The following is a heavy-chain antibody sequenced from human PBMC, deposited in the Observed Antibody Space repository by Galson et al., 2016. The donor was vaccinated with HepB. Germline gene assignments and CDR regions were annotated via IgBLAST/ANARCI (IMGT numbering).Heavy chain of an antibody. J-gene: IGHJ3*02. CDR3: ARSILGAMDAFDI. CDR1: GGSMNNYY. Sequence: SETLSLTCTVSGGSMNNYYWSWIRQSPGKGLEWIGYISYSGNYNYSPSFKSPVTISIDTYKNQFSLKLTSVTAADTAVYYCARSILGAMDAFDIWALGTMVSVSS. CDR2: ISYSGNY. D-gene: IGHD1-26*01. V-gene: IGHV4-59*01.